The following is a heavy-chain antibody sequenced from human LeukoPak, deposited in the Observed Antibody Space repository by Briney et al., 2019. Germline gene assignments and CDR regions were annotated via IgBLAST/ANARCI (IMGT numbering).Heavy chain of an antibody. J-gene: IGHJ4*02. CDR3: ARDRADYGDKYYFDC. V-gene: IGHV4-59*01. Sequence: SETLFLTCTVSGGSISSYYWSWIRQPPGKGLEWIGYIYYSGNTNYNPSLKSRVTISVDTSKNQFSLKLSSVTAADTAVYYCARDRADYGDKYYFDCWGQGTLVTVSS. CDR1: GGSISSYY. CDR2: IYYSGNT. D-gene: IGHD4-17*01.